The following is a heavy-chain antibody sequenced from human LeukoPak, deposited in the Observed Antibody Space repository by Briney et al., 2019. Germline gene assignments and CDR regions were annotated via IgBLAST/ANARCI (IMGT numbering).Heavy chain of an antibody. J-gene: IGHJ4*02. CDR2: IKQDGSEK. CDR3: ARDGMVGATTFDY. CDR1: GFTFSSYW. Sequence: GGSLRLSCAASGFTFSSYWMSWFRQAPGKGLEWVANIKQDGSEKYYVDSVKGRFTISGDNAKNSLYLQMNSLRAEDTAVYYCARDGMVGATTFDYWGQGTLVTVSS. D-gene: IGHD1-26*01. V-gene: IGHV3-7*01.